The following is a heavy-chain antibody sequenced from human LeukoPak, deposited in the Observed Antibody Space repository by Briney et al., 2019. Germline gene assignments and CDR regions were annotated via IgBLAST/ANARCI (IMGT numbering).Heavy chain of an antibody. CDR2: IKEDGSRQ. J-gene: IGHJ5*01. D-gene: IGHD5-24*01. Sequence: GGSLRLSCAASGFTFSTYWMSWVRQTPGKGLEWVANIKEDGSRQYYVDSVKGRFTISRDNAKNSLYLQMNSLRVEDTAVYYCARDGGGYDSWGQGTLVTVFS. V-gene: IGHV3-7*01. CDR3: ARDGGGYDS. CDR1: GFTFSTYW.